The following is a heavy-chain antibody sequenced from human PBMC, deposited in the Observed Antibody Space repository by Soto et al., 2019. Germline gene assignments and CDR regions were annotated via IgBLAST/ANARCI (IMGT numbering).Heavy chain of an antibody. CDR3: ARDGAYCSGIGCRDYYHYMDV. D-gene: IGHD2-15*01. V-gene: IGHV4-34*01. J-gene: IGHJ6*03. Sequence: PSETLSLTCAVYGGSFSGYYWSWIRQPPGKGLEWIGEINHSGSTNYNPSLKSRVTISVDTSKNQFSLKLSSVTAADTAVYYCARDGAYCSGIGCRDYYHYMDVWGKGTTVTVSS. CDR2: INHSGST. CDR1: GGSFSGYY.